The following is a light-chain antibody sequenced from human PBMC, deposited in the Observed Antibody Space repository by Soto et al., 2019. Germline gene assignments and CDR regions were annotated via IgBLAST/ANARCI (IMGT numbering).Light chain of an antibody. CDR2: GNS. Sequence: QSVLTQPPSVSGAPGQRVTISCTGSSSNIGAGYDVPWYQQLPGTAPKLPIYGNSNRPSGVPDRFSGSKSGTSASLAITGLQAEDEADYYYQSYDSSLSGHVVFGGGTKLTVL. CDR3: QSYDSSLSGHVV. V-gene: IGLV1-40*01. J-gene: IGLJ2*01. CDR1: SSNIGAGYD.